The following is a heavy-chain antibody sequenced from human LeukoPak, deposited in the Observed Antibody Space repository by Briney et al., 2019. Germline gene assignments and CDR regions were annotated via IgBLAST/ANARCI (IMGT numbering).Heavy chain of an antibody. CDR3: ASDPHHASRMDV. CDR2: IYTGGDT. CDR1: GFTVSSNY. Sequence: PGGSLRLSCAASGFTVSSNYMSWVRQAPGKGLEWVSGIYTGGDTYYADSVKDRFTISRDNSKNTLYLQMNSLRAEDTAVYYCASDPHHASRMDVWGQGTTVTVSS. D-gene: IGHD1-14*01. J-gene: IGHJ6*02. V-gene: IGHV3-66*01.